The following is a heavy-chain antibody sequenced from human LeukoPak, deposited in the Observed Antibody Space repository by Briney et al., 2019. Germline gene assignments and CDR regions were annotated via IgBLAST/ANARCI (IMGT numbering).Heavy chain of an antibody. Sequence: PSETLSLTCTVSGGSISSYYWSWIRQPPGKGLEWIGYIYYSGSTNYNSSLKSRVTISVDTSKNQFSLKLSSVTAADTAVYYCARVQRRYDYVWGSYRYAFDIWGQGTMVTVSS. D-gene: IGHD3-16*02. J-gene: IGHJ3*02. CDR3: ARVQRRYDYVWGSYRYAFDI. CDR2: IYYSGST. CDR1: GGSISSYY. V-gene: IGHV4-59*12.